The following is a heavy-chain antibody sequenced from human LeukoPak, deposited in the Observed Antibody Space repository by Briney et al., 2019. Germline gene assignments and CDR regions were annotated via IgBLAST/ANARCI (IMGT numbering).Heavy chain of an antibody. J-gene: IGHJ4*02. D-gene: IGHD3-22*01. V-gene: IGHV3-23*01. Sequence: PGGSLRLSCAASGFTFSSYAMSWVRQAPGKGLEWVSAISGSGGSTYYADSVKGRFTIPRDNSKNTLYLQMNSLRAEDTAVYYCAKGDTMIVVVINDYFDYWGQGTLVTVSS. CDR1: GFTFSSYA. CDR2: ISGSGGST. CDR3: AKGDTMIVVVINDYFDY.